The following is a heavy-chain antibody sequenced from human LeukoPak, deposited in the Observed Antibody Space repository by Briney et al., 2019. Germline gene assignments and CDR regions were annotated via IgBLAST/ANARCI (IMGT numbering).Heavy chain of an antibody. J-gene: IGHJ3*02. CDR1: GFTFSNYF. Sequence: PGRSLRLSCAASGFTFSNYFMHWVRQAPGKGLEWVADIANDGSHTFYVESVKGRFTISRDNSKNTLYLQMNSLRVEDTADYFCARERQDTIIHSGAFDIWGQGTMVTVSS. CDR2: IANDGSHT. CDR3: ARERQDTIIHSGAFDI. V-gene: IGHV3-30-3*01. D-gene: IGHD3-10*01.